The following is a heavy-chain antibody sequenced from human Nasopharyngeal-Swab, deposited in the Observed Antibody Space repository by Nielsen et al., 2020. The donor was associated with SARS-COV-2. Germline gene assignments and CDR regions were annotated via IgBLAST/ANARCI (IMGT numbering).Heavy chain of an antibody. CDR1: GYTFTGYY. CDR2: INPNSGGI. CDR3: ATSRAYTGAGSYGDALDV. J-gene: IGHJ3*01. Sequence: ASVKVSCKASGYTFTGYYMHWVRQAPGQGLEWMGRINPNSGGINYAQKFQGRVTMTRDTSVSTAHMELSRLRSDDTAVYYCATSRAYTGAGSYGDALDVWGQGTMVTVSS. V-gene: IGHV1-2*06. D-gene: IGHD5-18*01.